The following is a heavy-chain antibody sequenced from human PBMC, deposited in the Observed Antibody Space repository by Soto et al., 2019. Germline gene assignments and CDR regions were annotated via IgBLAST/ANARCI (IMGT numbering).Heavy chain of an antibody. V-gene: IGHV4-59*08. CDR3: ARTVLGPDLLADSFVDYYYYMDV. CDR2: VYYTGST. J-gene: IGHJ6*03. CDR1: GGSTINFY. D-gene: IGHD3-9*01. Sequence: SKTLSLSCTVAGGSTINFYCCCIWQSPKKGIAWIDYVYYTGSTSYNPSLKRRVTFSADSSRGQFSLRLNSVTAADTAVYYCARTVLGPDLLADSFVDYYYYMDVWGQGTTVTVSS.